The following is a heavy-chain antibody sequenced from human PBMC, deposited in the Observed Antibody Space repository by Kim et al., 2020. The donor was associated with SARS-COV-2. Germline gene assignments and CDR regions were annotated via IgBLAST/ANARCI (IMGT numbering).Heavy chain of an antibody. CDR1: GFTFSSYS. J-gene: IGHJ4*02. D-gene: IGHD5-18*01. V-gene: IGHV3-21*01. CDR2: ISSSSSYI. CDR3: ARDLRADTAMIGY. Sequence: GGSLRLSCAASGFTFSSYSMNWVRQAPGKGLEWVSSISSSSSYIYYADSVKGRFTISRDNAKNSLYLQMNSLRAEDTAVYYCARDLRADTAMIGYWGQGTLVTVSS.